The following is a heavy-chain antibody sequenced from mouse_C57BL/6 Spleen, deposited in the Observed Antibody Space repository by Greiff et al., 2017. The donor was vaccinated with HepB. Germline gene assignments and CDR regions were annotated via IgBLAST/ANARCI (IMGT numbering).Heavy chain of an antibody. CDR3: ARRTGSSGYFYAMDY. V-gene: IGHV1-82*01. CDR2: IYPGDGDT. J-gene: IGHJ4*01. CDR1: GYAFSSSW. D-gene: IGHD3-2*02. Sequence: QVQLQQSGPELVKPGASVKISCKASGYAFSSSWMNWVKQRPGKGLEWIGRIYPGDGDTNYNGKFKGKATLTADKSSSTAYMQLSSLTSEDSAVYFCARRTGSSGYFYAMDYWGQGTSVTVSS.